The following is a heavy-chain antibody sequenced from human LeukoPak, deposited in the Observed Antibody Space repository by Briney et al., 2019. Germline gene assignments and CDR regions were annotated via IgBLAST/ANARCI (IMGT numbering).Heavy chain of an antibody. CDR3: ARWGGYCSGGNCYPLYYFDS. V-gene: IGHV5-51*01. D-gene: IGHD2-15*01. CDR2: IHPPDSDT. J-gene: IGHJ4*02. Sequence: GESLKISCQGSGYRFTSYWIGWVRQMPGKGLELMGIIHPPDSDTRYSPSFQGQVTISADKSISTAYLQWNSLKASDTAMYYCARWGGYCSGGNCYPLYYFDSWGQGTLVNVPS. CDR1: GYRFTSYW.